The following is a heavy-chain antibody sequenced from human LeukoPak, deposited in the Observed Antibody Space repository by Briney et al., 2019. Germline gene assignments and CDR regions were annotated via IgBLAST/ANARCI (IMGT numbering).Heavy chain of an antibody. D-gene: IGHD3-22*01. J-gene: IGHJ3*02. CDR3: AREGSYDSSGHGTHDAFDI. CDR1: GGTFSSYA. Sequence: GASVKVSCKASGGTFSSYAISWVRQAPGQGLEWMGGIIPIFGTANYAQKFQGRVTITTDESTSTAYMELSSLRSEDTAVYYCAREGSYDSSGHGTHDAFDIWGQGTMVTVSS. V-gene: IGHV1-69*05. CDR2: IIPIFGTA.